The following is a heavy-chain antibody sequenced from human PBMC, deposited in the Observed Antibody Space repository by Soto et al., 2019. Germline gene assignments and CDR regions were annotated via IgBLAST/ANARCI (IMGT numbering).Heavy chain of an antibody. V-gene: IGHV2-5*02. D-gene: IGHD2-15*01. CDR3: AHSPCSDGTCNLFDY. CDR2: IYWDHVQ. Sequence: QITLKESGPTLVKPTQTLTLTCTISGFSPSSSGVGVGWIRQPPGKSLEWLALIYWDHVQRYSPSLETRLTITKPHFRSQVVLTMASTHPVDTAPYYCAHSPCSDGTCNLFDYWGQGTLVTVSS. J-gene: IGHJ4*02. CDR1: GFSPSSSGVG.